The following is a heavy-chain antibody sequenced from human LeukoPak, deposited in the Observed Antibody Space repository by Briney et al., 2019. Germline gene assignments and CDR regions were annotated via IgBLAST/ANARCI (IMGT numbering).Heavy chain of an antibody. V-gene: IGHV3-23*01. CDR2: LGGSGGST. Sequence: GGSLRLSCAASRFTFSSFAMSWVRQAPGKGLEWVSGLGGSGGSTYYADSVKGRFTVSRDNSKNSMYMQMNSLRAKDTAVYYCAKSAYYVIIDYWGGGGQVTSSS. J-gene: IGHJ4*02. CDR3: AKSAYYVIIDY. CDR1: RFTFSSFA. D-gene: IGHD3-10*02.